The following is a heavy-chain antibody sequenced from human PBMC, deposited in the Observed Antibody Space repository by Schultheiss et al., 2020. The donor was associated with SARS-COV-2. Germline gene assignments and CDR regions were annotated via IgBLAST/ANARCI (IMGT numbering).Heavy chain of an antibody. D-gene: IGHD3-3*01. CDR3: ARDPQREEWILYGSIFYQNYMDV. J-gene: IGHJ6*03. V-gene: IGHV1-3*01. Sequence: ASVKVSCKASGYSFTSYAMHWVRQAPGQRLEWMGWINAGNGNTQYSQKFQGRVTITRDTSASTTYMELSSLRSEDTAMYYCARDPQREEWILYGSIFYQNYMDVWGKGTTVTVSS. CDR2: INAGNGNT. CDR1: GYSFTSYA.